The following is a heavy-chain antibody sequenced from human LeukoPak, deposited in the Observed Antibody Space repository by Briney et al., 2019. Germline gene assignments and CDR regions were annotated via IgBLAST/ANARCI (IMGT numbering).Heavy chain of an antibody. D-gene: IGHD3-10*01. V-gene: IGHV4-34*01. CDR3: ASPRAPRRGYFDY. CDR1: GGSFSGYY. Sequence: SETLSLTCAVYGGSFSGYYWSWIRQPPGKGLEWIGEINHSGSTNYNPSLKSRVTISVDTSKNQFSLKLSSVTAADTAVYYCASPRAPRRGYFDYWGQGTLVTVSS. CDR2: INHSGST. J-gene: IGHJ4*02.